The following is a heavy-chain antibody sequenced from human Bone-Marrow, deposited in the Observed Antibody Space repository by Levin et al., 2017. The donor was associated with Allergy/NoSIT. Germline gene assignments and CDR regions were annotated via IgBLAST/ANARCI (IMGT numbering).Heavy chain of an antibody. V-gene: IGHV3-30*18. Sequence: GGSLRLSCAASGFTFSSYGMHWVRQAPGKGLEWVAVISYDGSNKYYADSVKGRFTISRDNSKNTLYLQMNSLRAEDTAVYYCAKDRTMVQGKPYYYMDVWGKGTTVTVSS. CDR2: ISYDGSNK. D-gene: IGHD3-10*01. J-gene: IGHJ6*03. CDR3: AKDRTMVQGKPYYYMDV. CDR1: GFTFSSYG.